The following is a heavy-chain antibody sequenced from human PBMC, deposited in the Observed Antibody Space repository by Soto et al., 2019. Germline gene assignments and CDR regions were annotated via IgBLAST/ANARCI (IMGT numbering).Heavy chain of an antibody. CDR1: GFTFSSYS. CDR3: ARAFPLYCSGGSCYDYMDV. Sequence: EVQLVESGGGLVKPGGSLRLSCAASGFTFSSYSMNWVRQAPGKGLEWVSSISSSSSYIYYADSVKGRFTISRDNAKNSLYLQMNSLRAEDTAVYYCARAFPLYCSGGSCYDYMDVWGKGSTVTVSS. CDR2: ISSSSSYI. J-gene: IGHJ6*03. V-gene: IGHV3-21*01. D-gene: IGHD2-15*01.